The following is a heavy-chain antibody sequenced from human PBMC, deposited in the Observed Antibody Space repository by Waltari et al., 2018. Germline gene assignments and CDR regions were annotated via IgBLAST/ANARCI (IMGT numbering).Heavy chain of an antibody. D-gene: IGHD1-26*01. CDR3: TREMGGSYAMDV. CDR1: GFRFGSYA. Sequence: QIQLVESGGGVVQPGGSLQLSCAASGFRFGSYAMNWVREAPGGGIEWLSYIGYYGSYVVHADSVKGRFSMSRDNSKKEIFLQMDSLKSDDTAVYYCTREMGGSYAMDVWGRGTSVTVSS. J-gene: IGHJ6*02. CDR2: IGYYGSYV. V-gene: IGHV3-30*01.